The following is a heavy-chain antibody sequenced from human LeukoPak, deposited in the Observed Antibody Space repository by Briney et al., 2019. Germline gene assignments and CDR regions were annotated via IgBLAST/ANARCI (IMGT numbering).Heavy chain of an antibody. J-gene: IGHJ5*02. D-gene: IGHD2-15*01. CDR1: GGSISSSSYY. Sequence: KPSETLSLTCTVSGGSISSSSYYWGWIRQPPGKGLEWIGSIYYSGSTYYNPSLKSRVTISVDTSKNQFSLKLSSVTAADTAVYYCARHWPGYCSGGSCFFNWFDPWGQGTLVTVSS. CDR3: ARHWPGYCSGGSCFFNWFDP. CDR2: IYYSGST. V-gene: IGHV4-39*01.